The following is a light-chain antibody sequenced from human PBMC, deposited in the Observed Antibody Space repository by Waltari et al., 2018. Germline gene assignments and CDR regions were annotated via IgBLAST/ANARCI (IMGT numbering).Light chain of an antibody. V-gene: IGLV1-44*01. CDR2: SKN. CDR1: SSNIGSNT. CDR3: AAWDDSLNAVV. J-gene: IGLJ2*01. Sequence: QSVLTQPPSASGTPGQRVTISCSGSSSNIGSNTVNWYQQLPGTAPKLLIYSKNQRPSGVPDRFSGSKAGTSAALAISGLQSEDEAEYYCAAWDDSLNAVVFGGGTKLTVL.